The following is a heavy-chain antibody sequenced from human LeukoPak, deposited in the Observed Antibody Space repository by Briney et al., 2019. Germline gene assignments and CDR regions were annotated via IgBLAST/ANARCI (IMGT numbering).Heavy chain of an antibody. CDR1: AFALSDFT. CDR2: IRTKGNKYAP. CDR3: SAGPSGWTEFFRH. D-gene: IGHD6-19*01. J-gene: IGHJ1*01. Sequence: PGGSLRLSCTAPAFALSDFTIHWVRQASGKGLEGVARIRTKGNKYAPQYGASVKGRFTISRDDAKNTAYLQMNSLRADDTAMYYCSAGPSGWTEFFRHWGQGTLVTVSS. V-gene: IGHV3-73*01.